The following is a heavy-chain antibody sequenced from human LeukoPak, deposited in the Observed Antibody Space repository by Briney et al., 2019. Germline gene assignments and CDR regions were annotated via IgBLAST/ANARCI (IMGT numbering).Heavy chain of an antibody. V-gene: IGHV4-59*01. CDR3: ARGPVVPAAIDWFDP. CDR2: IYYSGST. CDR1: GGSIGSYY. J-gene: IGHJ5*02. Sequence: SETLSLTCTVSGGSIGSYYWSWIRQPPGEGLEWIGYIYYSGSTNYNPSLKSRVTISVDTSKNQFSLKLRSVTAADTAVYYCARGPVVPAAIDWFDPWGQGTLVTVSS. D-gene: IGHD2-2*02.